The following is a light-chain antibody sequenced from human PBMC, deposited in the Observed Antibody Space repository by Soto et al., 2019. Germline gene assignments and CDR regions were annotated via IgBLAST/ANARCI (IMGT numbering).Light chain of an antibody. CDR1: QTVSSNY. CDR2: GAS. J-gene: IGKJ5*01. CDR3: QQYTGPPTT. Sequence: EIILTQSPDTLSLSPGERATLSCRASQTVSSNYLAWCQQRPGQAPRLLIYGASTRAAGIPDRVSGSGSGTDFTLTLTRLEPEDSAVYFCQQYTGPPTTFGQGTRLEIK. V-gene: IGKV3-20*01.